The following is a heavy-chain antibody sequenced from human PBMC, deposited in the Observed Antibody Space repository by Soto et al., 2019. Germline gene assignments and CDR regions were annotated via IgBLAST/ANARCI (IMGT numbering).Heavy chain of an antibody. D-gene: IGHD2-15*01. Sequence: SVKVACKAAGGTFSSYTISWVRQAPGQGLEWMGRIIPILGIANYAQKFQGRVTITADKSTSTAYMELSSLRSEDTAVYYCASHSDGRYCSGGSCYSQNAAFDIWGQGTMVTVSS. CDR3: ASHSDGRYCSGGSCYSQNAAFDI. J-gene: IGHJ3*02. CDR2: IIPILGIA. CDR1: GGTFSSYT. V-gene: IGHV1-69*02.